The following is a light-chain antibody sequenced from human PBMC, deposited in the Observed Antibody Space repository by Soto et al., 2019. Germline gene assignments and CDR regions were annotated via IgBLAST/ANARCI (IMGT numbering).Light chain of an antibody. CDR3: QSYDSSLNDYVV. V-gene: IGLV1-40*01. CDR1: TSNIGAGFD. Sequence: QPVLTQPPSVSGAPGQRVTISCTGSTSNIGAGFDVHWYQHLPGTAPKLLIYGNTDRPSGVPDRFSGSKSGTSASLAITGLQAEDEADYYCQSYDSSLNDYVVFGGGTKLTVL. CDR2: GNT. J-gene: IGLJ2*01.